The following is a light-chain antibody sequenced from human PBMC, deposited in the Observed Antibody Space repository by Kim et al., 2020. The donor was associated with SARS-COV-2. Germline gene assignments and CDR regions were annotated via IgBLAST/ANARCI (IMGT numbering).Light chain of an antibody. CDR1: RGHSSYI. J-gene: IGLJ3*02. CDR3: ETWDSNTRV. V-gene: IGLV4-60*03. Sequence: SVKLTCTLGRGHSSYIIAWHQQQPGKAPRYLMKLEGSGSYNKGSGVPDRFSGSSSGADRYLTISNLQSEDEADYYCETWDSNTRVFGGGTQLTVL. CDR2: LEGSGSY.